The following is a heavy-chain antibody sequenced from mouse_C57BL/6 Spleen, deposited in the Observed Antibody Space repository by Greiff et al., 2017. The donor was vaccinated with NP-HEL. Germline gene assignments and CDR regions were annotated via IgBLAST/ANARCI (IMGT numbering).Heavy chain of an antibody. Sequence: QVQLQQPGAELVKPVSSVQLSFPSSCSPFPLSWIHWLKPRPGQGLEWIGMIHPTSGRPNYNEKFKGKATLTVDKSSSTAYMQLSSLTSEDSAVYYCARELRCAMDYWGQGTTVTVSS. CDR3: ARELRCAMDY. D-gene: IGHD1-1*01. CDR2: IHPTSGRP. CDR1: CSPFPLSW. J-gene: IGHJ4*01. V-gene: IGHV1-64*01.